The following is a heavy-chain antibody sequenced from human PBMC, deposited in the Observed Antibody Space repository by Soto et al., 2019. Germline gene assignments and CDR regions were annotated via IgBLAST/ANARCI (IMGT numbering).Heavy chain of an antibody. J-gene: IGHJ4*02. CDR3: ARDGGGGYYDSSGYVAV. CDR1: GFTVSTHY. D-gene: IGHD3-22*01. V-gene: IGHV3-53*02. CDR2: IYSDGKT. Sequence: EVQLVETGGGLIQPGGSLRLSCAASGFTVSTHYMSWVRQAPGKGLEWVSVIYSDGKTYYADSVKGRFTISRDNSKNTLSLQMNSLRAEDTAVYYCARDGGGGYYDSSGYVAVWGQGTLVTVSS.